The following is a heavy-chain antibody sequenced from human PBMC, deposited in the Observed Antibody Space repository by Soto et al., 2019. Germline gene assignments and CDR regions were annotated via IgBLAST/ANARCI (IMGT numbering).Heavy chain of an antibody. CDR2: ISSSSSTI. J-gene: IGHJ6*02. V-gene: IGHV3-48*02. CDR1: GFTFSSYS. D-gene: IGHD2-15*01. CDR3: ARATPDYSTRLYGMDV. Sequence: EVQLVESGGGLVQPGGSLRLSCAASGFTFSSYSMNWVRQAPGKGLEWVSYISSSSSTIYYADSVKGRFTISRDNDKNSLYLQMNSLRDEDTAVYYCARATPDYSTRLYGMDVWGQGTTVTVSS.